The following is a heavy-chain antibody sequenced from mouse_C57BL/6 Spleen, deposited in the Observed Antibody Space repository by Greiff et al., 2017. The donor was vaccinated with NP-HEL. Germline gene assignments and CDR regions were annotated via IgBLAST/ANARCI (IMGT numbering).Heavy chain of an antibody. CDR3: ARGEDYGSSYAMDY. CDR2: IYPRSGNT. CDR1: GYTFTSYG. J-gene: IGHJ4*01. D-gene: IGHD1-1*01. V-gene: IGHV1-81*01. Sequence: VQLQQSGAELARPGASVKLSCKASGYTFTSYGISWVKQRTGQGLEWIGEIYPRSGNTYYNEKFKGKATLTADKSSSTAYMELRSLTSEDSAVYFCARGEDYGSSYAMDYWGQGTSVTVSS.